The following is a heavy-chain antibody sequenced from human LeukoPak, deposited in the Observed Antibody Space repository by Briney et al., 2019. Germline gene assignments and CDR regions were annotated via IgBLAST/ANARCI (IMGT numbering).Heavy chain of an antibody. CDR2: IIPIFGTT. CDR1: GGTFSNLA. J-gene: IGHJ5*02. CDR3: AREGGVSS. Sequence: SVKVSCKASGGTFSNLAVIWVRQAPGQGLEWMGGIIPIFGTTNYAPKFQDRVTITADKSTSTAYMELSSLRSEDTAVYYCAREGGVSSWGQGTLVTVSS. V-gene: IGHV1-69*06.